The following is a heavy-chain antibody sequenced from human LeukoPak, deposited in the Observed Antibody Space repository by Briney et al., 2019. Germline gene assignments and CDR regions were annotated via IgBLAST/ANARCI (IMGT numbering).Heavy chain of an antibody. Sequence: GASVKVSCKASGYTFTSYDINWVRQATGQGLEWMGWMNPNSGNTGYAQKFQGRVTITRNISISTAYMELSSLRSEDTAVYYCARGREQLAQFVVIAYYMDVWGKGTTVTVSS. D-gene: IGHD2-21*01. CDR3: ARGREQLAQFVVIAYYMDV. V-gene: IGHV1-8*03. CDR1: GYTFTSYD. J-gene: IGHJ6*03. CDR2: MNPNSGNT.